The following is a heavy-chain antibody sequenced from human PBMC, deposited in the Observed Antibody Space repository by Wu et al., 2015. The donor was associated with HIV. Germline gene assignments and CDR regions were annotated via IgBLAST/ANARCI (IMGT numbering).Heavy chain of an antibody. CDR1: GGTFSSYA. CDR3: ARVSAYYDSSGYSDYYYYYGMDV. CDR2: IIPIFGTA. Sequence: QVQLVQSGAEVKKPGSSVKVSCKASGGTFSSYAISWVRQAPGQGLEWMGGIIPIFGTANYAQKFQGRVTITTDESTSTAYMELSSLRSEDTAVYYCARVSAYYDSSGYSDYYYYYGMDVWGQGTTGHRLL. D-gene: IGHD3-22*01. J-gene: IGHJ6*02. V-gene: IGHV1-69*05.